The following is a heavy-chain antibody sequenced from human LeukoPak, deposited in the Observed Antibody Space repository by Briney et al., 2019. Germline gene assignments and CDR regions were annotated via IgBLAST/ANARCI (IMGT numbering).Heavy chain of an antibody. D-gene: IGHD1-26*01. CDR2: ISAYNGNT. CDR1: GYTFTSYG. V-gene: IGHV1-18*01. Sequence: ASVKVSCKASGYTFTSYGISWVRQAPGQGLEWMGWISAYNGNTNYAQKFQGRVTITADKSTSTAYMELSSLRSEDTAVYYCASYGASRVGNWFDPWGQGTLVTVSS. CDR3: ASYGASRVGNWFDP. J-gene: IGHJ5*02.